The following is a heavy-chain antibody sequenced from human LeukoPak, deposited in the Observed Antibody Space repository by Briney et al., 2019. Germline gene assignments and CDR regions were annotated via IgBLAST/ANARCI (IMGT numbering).Heavy chain of an antibody. CDR2: IIPIFGTA. V-gene: IGHV1-69*13. D-gene: IGHD2-15*01. Sequence: ASVKVSCKASGGTFSSYAISWVRQAPGQGLEWMGGIIPIFGTANYAQKFQGRVAITADESTSTAYMELSSLRSEDKAAYYCARELPEYCSGGSCYWWFDPWGQGTLVTVSS. CDR3: ARELPEYCSGGSCYWWFDP. CDR1: GGTFSSYA. J-gene: IGHJ5*02.